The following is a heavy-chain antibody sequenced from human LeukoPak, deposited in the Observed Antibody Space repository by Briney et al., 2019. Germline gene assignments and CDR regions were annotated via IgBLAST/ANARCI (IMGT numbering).Heavy chain of an antibody. V-gene: IGHV1-18*01. CDR1: GYTFTSYG. J-gene: IGHJ6*03. D-gene: IGHD2-2*01. Sequence: ASVKVSCKASGYTFTSYGIRWVRQAPGQGLEWMGWISAYNGNTNYAQKLQGRVTMTTDTSTSTAYMELRSLRSDDTAVYYCGRADIVVVPADYYMDVWGKGTTVTVSS. CDR2: ISAYNGNT. CDR3: GRADIVVVPADYYMDV.